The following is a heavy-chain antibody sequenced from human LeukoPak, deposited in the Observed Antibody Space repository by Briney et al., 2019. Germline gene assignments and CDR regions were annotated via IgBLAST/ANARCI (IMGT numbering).Heavy chain of an antibody. CDR2: IYYSGSA. CDR3: ARHSGYYGSGSYYSY. V-gene: IGHV4-39*01. J-gene: IGHJ4*02. Sequence: PSETLSLTCTVSGGSNSNSDYYWGWIRQPPGRGLEWIGSIYYSGSAFSNPSLKSQVTISVDTSKNQFSLKLTSVTAADTAVYYCARHSGYYGSGSYYSYWGRGTLVTVSS. D-gene: IGHD3-10*01. CDR1: GGSNSNSDYY.